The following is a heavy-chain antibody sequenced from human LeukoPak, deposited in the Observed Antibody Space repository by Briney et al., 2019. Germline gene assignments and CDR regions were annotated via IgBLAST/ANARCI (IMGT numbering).Heavy chain of an antibody. D-gene: IGHD3-22*01. V-gene: IGHV4-59*01. CDR2: IYYSGST. J-gene: IGHJ3*02. CDR1: GGSISSYY. Sequence: SETLSLTCTVSGGSISSYYWSWIRQPPGKGLEWIGYIYYSGSTNYNPSLKSRVTISVDTSKNQFSLKLSSVTAADTAVYYCAREAYSDSSGYSHDAFDIWGQGTMVTVSS. CDR3: AREAYSDSSGYSHDAFDI.